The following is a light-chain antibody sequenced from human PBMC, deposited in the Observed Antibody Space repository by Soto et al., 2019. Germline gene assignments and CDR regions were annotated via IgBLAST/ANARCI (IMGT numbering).Light chain of an antibody. CDR2: KAS. CDR1: QGIGTY. V-gene: IGKV1-5*03. J-gene: IGKJ1*01. CDR3: QHYNSYSEA. Sequence: IQLTQSLSSVSPSLGXRVAVTCGASQGIGTYLVWYQQKPGKAPKLLIYKASTLKSGVPSRFSGSGSGTEFTLTISSLQPDDFATYYCQHYNSYSEAFGQGTKVDNK.